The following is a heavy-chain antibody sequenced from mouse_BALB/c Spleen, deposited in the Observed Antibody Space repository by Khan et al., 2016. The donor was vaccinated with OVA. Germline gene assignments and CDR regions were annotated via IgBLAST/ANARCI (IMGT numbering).Heavy chain of an antibody. J-gene: IGHJ3*01. V-gene: IGHV5-6*01. Sequence: EVELVESGGDLVKPGGSLKLSCAASGFTFSSYSMSWVRQTPDKRLEWVASISSGGDYTYYPDSVKGRFTISRVNAKNTLYLQMSALKSEDTAMYYCADHLTGSFAYGGQGTLVTVFA. D-gene: IGHD4-1*01. CDR3: ADHLTGSFAY. CDR2: ISSGGDYT. CDR1: GFTFSSYS.